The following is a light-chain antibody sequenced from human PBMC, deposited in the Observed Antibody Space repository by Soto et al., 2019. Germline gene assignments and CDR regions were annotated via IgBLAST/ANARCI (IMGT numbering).Light chain of an antibody. CDR1: ESVSSSY. CDR2: STS. J-gene: IGKJ3*01. CDR3: HQCGTTPPFT. Sequence: EIVLTQSPGTLSLSPGERATLSCWASESVSSSYLAWYQQKPGQAPRLLIHSTSTRAPDIPDRFSGSGSGTHFTLTICRLEPEDGAVYYCHQCGTTPPFTFGPGTRVDIK. V-gene: IGKV3-20*01.